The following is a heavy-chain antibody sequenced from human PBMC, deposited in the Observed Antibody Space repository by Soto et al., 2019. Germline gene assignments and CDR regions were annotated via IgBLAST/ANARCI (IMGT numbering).Heavy chain of an antibody. CDR3: ASGFGYCSGGSCYSDY. Sequence: GESLKISCKGPWYSFTSYWIGWVRQVPGKGLELMGIIYPGDSDTRYSPSFQGQVTISADKSISTAYLQWSSLKASDTAMYYCASGFGYCSGGSCYSDYWGQGTLVTVSS. D-gene: IGHD2-15*01. CDR1: WYSFTSYW. CDR2: IYPGDSDT. J-gene: IGHJ4*02. V-gene: IGHV5-51*01.